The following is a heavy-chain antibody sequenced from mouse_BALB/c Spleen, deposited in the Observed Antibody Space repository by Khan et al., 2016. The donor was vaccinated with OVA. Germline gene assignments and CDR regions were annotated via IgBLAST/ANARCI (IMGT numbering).Heavy chain of an antibody. V-gene: IGHV5-6*01. CDR2: ISSGGTYT. CDR1: GFTFSTYG. Sequence: EVHLVESGGDLVKPGGSLKLSCAASGFTFSTYGMSWVRQTPDRGLEWVATISSGGTYTFYPDNVKGRFTISRDNAKNTLYLQMSSLKSADTAMYYCARLAYYYNSEGFAYWGQGTLVTVSA. J-gene: IGHJ3*01. CDR3: ARLAYYYNSEGFAY. D-gene: IGHD1-1*01.